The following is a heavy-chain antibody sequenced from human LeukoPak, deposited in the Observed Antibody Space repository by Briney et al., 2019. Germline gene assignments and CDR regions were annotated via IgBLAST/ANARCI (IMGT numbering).Heavy chain of an antibody. V-gene: IGHV3-20*04. CDR1: GFTFDDYG. D-gene: IGHD1-1*01. CDR2: TNWNGGST. Sequence: PGGSLRLSCAASGFTFDDYGMSWVRQAPGKGLEWVSATNWNGGSTHYADSVKGRFTISRDNAKNSLYLQMNRLRAEDTALYYCAKGKAYGNDWYLDLWGRGTLVTVSS. J-gene: IGHJ2*01. CDR3: AKGKAYGNDWYLDL.